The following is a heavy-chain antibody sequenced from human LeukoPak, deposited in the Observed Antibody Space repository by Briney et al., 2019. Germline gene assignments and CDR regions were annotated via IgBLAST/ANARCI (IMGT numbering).Heavy chain of an antibody. CDR3: AKDKNYYDTQDTDY. V-gene: IGHV3-23*01. J-gene: IGHJ4*02. D-gene: IGHD3-22*01. Sequence: GGTLRLSCAASGFTFSSYGMSWVRQAPGKGLEWVSAISGSGGSTYYADSVKGRFAISRDNSKNTLYLQMNSLRAEDTAVYYCAKDKNYYDTQDTDYWGQGTLVTVSS. CDR1: GFTFSSYG. CDR2: ISGSGGST.